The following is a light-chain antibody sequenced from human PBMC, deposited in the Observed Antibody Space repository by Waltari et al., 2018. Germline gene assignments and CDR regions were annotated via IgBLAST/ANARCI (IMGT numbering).Light chain of an antibody. V-gene: IGKV1-33*01. Sequence: DIQMTQSPSSLSASVGDRVTITCQASQDLSNYLNWYQQKPGKAPQLLIYDASNLETGVPSRFSGSRSGTDFTFTISSLQPEDNATYYCQQYDNRPPLTFGGGTKVEIK. CDR2: DAS. CDR1: QDLSNY. J-gene: IGKJ4*01. CDR3: QQYDNRPPLT.